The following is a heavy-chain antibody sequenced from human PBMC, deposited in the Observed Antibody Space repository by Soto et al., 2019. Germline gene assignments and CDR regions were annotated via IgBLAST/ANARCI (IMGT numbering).Heavy chain of an antibody. V-gene: IGHV1-69*01. J-gene: IGHJ4*02. Sequence: QVQLVQSGAEVKKPGSSVKVSCKASGGTFSSYAISWVRQAPGQGLEWMGGIIPIFGTANYEQKFQGRVTITADESTSTAYMELSSLRSEDTAVYYFASPHPGYSISWSLKRPYYFDHWCQGTLVTVSS. CDR2: IIPIFGTA. CDR3: ASPHPGYSISWSLKRPYYFDH. D-gene: IGHD6-13*01. CDR1: GGTFSSYA.